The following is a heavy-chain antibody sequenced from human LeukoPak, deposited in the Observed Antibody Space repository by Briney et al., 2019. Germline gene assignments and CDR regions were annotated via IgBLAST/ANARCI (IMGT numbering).Heavy chain of an antibody. CDR1: GFTFSSYA. CDR2: ISYDGSNK. Sequence: GGSLRLSCAASGFTFSSYAMHWVRQAPCKGLEWVAVISYDGSNKYYADSVKGRFTISRDNSKNTLYLQMNSLRAEDTAVYYCARGVWSSDYWGQGTLVTVSS. CDR3: ARGVWSSDY. J-gene: IGHJ4*02. D-gene: IGHD2-8*02. V-gene: IGHV3-30*04.